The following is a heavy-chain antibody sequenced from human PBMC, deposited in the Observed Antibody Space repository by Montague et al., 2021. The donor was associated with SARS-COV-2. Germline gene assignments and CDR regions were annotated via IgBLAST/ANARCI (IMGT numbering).Heavy chain of an antibody. D-gene: IGHD4-17*01. CDR2: ISYAEYNK. Sequence: SLILSCAASGFTFSSYAMHWVRQAPGKGLEWVAVISYAEYNKYYXDSAKGRFTISRDNSKNTLYLQMDSLRPDDTAVYYCASDAYGDHVGFFHHWGQGSLVTVSS. J-gene: IGHJ1*01. CDR1: GFTFSSYA. CDR3: ASDAYGDHVGFFHH. V-gene: IGHV3-30-3*01.